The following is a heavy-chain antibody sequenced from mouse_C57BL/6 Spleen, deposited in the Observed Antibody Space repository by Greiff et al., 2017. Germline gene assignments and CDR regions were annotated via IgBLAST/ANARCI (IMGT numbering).Heavy chain of an antibody. CDR3: ARGYYGSSYFDY. Sequence: QSGPGMVKPSQSLSLTCTVTGYSITSGYDWHWIRHFPGNKLEWMGYISYSGSTNYNPSLKSRISITHDTSKNHFLLKLNSVTTEDTATYYCARGYYGSSYFDYWGQGTTLTVSS. J-gene: IGHJ2*01. V-gene: IGHV3-1*01. CDR2: ISYSGST. D-gene: IGHD1-1*01. CDR1: GYSITSGYD.